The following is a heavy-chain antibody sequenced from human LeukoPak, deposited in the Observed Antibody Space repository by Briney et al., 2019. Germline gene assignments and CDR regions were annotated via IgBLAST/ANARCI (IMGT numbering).Heavy chain of an antibody. CDR1: GFTFNSYA. J-gene: IGHJ4*02. CDR3: ARAPGYSSSWFFDY. V-gene: IGHV3-30-3*01. Sequence: GGSLRLSCAASGFTFNSYAMHWVRQAPGKGLEWVAVISYDGSNKYYADSVKGRFTISRDNSKNTLYLQMNSLRAEDAAVYYCARAPGYSSSWFFDYWGQGTLVTVSS. D-gene: IGHD6-13*01. CDR2: ISYDGSNK.